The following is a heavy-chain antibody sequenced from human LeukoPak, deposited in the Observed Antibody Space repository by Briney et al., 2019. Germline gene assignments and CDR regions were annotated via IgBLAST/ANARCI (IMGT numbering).Heavy chain of an antibody. J-gene: IGHJ5*02. CDR3: ARDRGIAVGGNWFDP. Sequence: ASVKVSCTASGYTFTGCYMHWVRQAPGQGLEWMGRVNPNSGGTNYAQKFQGRVTMTRDTSISTAYMELSRLRSDDTAVYYCARDRGIAVGGNWFDPWGQGTLVTVSS. CDR2: VNPNSGGT. D-gene: IGHD6-19*01. V-gene: IGHV1-2*06. CDR1: GYTFTGCY.